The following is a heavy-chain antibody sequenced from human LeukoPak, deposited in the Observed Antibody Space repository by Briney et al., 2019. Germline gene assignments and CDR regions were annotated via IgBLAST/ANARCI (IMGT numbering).Heavy chain of an antibody. D-gene: IGHD3-10*01. J-gene: IGHJ4*02. CDR2: ISSSSDLM. V-gene: IGHV3-48*02. CDR3: ARVLRGLYNLGD. Sequence: GGSLILSCEASGLSLSISGMNWVRQAPGKGLEWVSYISSSSDLMSYVDSVKGRFTVSRDNAKNSLFLQMNSLRDEDTAVYYCARVLRGLYNLGDWGQGTLVTVSS. CDR1: GLSLSISG.